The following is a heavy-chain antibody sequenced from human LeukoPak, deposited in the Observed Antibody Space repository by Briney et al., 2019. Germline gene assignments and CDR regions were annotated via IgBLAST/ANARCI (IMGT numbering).Heavy chain of an antibody. D-gene: IGHD1-26*01. V-gene: IGHV1-8*01. CDR2: MNPNSGNT. CDR1: GYTFTSYD. Sequence: ASVKVSCKASGYTFTSYDINWVRQATGQGLEWMGWMNPNSGNTGYAQKFQGRVTMTTDTSTSTAYMELRSLRSDDTAVYYCARPFYSGSYSPRSDAFDIWGQGTMVTVSS. CDR3: ARPFYSGSYSPRSDAFDI. J-gene: IGHJ3*02.